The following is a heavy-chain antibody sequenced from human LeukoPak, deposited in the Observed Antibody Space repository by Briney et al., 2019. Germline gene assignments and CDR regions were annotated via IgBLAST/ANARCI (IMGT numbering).Heavy chain of an antibody. J-gene: IGHJ5*02. Sequence: GGSLRLSCAASGFTFTSYVMHWDRQAPGKGLQWVALISYDGSNKYYADSVKGRFTISRDNSKNTLYLQMNSLRAEDTAVYYCARPRGAAAGTFGFDPWGQGTLVTVSS. CDR2: ISYDGSNK. V-gene: IGHV3-30*03. CDR3: ARPRGAAAGTFGFDP. CDR1: GFTFTSYV. D-gene: IGHD6-13*01.